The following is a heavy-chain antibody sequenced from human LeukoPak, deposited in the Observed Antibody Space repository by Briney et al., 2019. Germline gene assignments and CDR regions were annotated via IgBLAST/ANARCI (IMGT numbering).Heavy chain of an antibody. CDR3: ARDSRPTTYCSGGSCYHYYYGMDV. Sequence: PSETLSLTCTVSGGSISSSSYYWSWIRQPPGKGLEWIGEINHSGSTNYNPSLKSRVTISVDTSKNQFSLKLSSVTAADTAVYYCARDSRPTTYCSGGSCYHYYYGMDVWGQGTTVTVSS. CDR1: GGSISSSSYY. D-gene: IGHD2-15*01. J-gene: IGHJ6*02. CDR2: INHSGST. V-gene: IGHV4-39*07.